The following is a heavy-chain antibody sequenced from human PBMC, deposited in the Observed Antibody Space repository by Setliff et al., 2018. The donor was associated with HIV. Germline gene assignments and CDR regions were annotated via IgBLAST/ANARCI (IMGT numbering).Heavy chain of an antibody. V-gene: IGHV3-74*01. D-gene: IGHD3-9*01. Sequence: GGSLRLSCAASGFTSSSFSMYWVRQAPGKGLVWVSRVNSDGRSTNYADSVKGRFTMSRDNAKNTLHLQMNSLRAEDTALYYCARGNQTGYYTTYYYYMDLWGKGTTVTVSS. CDR3: ARGNQTGYYTTYYYYMDL. CDR2: VNSDGRST. CDR1: GFTSSSFS. J-gene: IGHJ6*03.